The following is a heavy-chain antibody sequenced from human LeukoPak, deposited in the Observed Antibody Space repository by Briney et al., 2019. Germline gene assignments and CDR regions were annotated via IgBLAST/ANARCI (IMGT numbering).Heavy chain of an antibody. J-gene: IGHJ5*01. CDR3: ARGRGQYSSSPFDS. D-gene: IGHD6-13*01. Sequence: SETLSLTCAVYGGSFSGYYWSWIRQPPGKGLEWIGEINHSGSTNYNPSLKSRVTISVDTSKNQFSLKLSSVTAADTAVYYCARGRGQYSSSPFDSWGQGTLVTVSS. CDR1: GGSFSGYY. CDR2: INHSGST. V-gene: IGHV4-34*01.